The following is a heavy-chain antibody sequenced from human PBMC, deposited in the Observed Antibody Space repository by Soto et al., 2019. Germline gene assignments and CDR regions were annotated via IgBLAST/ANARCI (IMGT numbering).Heavy chain of an antibody. V-gene: IGHV4-39*01. D-gene: IGHD3-9*01. Sequence: QLQLQGSGPGLVKPSETLSLTCTVSGASIYSGEYYWAWIRQSPGQGLEWIGTISYSGSTYYNPSLRRRVTISIDTSRNQFSLKLNSVTAANTAVYYCARPYSFGWSGVASWGQGTLVTVSS. CDR1: GASIYSGEYY. CDR3: ARPYSFGWSGVAS. J-gene: IGHJ5*02. CDR2: ISYSGST.